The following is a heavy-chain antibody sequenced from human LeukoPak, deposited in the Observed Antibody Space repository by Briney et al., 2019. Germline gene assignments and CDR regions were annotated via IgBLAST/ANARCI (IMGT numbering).Heavy chain of an antibody. Sequence: GGSLRLSCIVSGFTLSSYEMSWVRQAPGKGLGWVGRIKSKTDGGTTDYAAPVKGRFTISRDDSKNTLYLHMNALKTEDTALYYCTTLGAFDYWGQGTLVTVSS. CDR1: GFTLSSYE. D-gene: IGHD3-16*01. V-gene: IGHV3-15*01. CDR3: TTLGAFDY. J-gene: IGHJ4*02. CDR2: IKSKTDGGTT.